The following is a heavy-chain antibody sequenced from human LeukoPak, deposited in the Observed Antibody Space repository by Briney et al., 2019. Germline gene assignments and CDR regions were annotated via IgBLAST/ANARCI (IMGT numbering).Heavy chain of an antibody. CDR2: IRYDGSNK. V-gene: IGHV3-30*02. CDR1: GFTFISYG. Sequence: PGGSLRLSCAASGFTFISYGMHWVRQAPGKELEGVAFIRYDGSNKYYADSVKGRFTISRDNSKNTLYLQMNSLRAEDTAVYYCAKQYSSSWFVDYWGQGTLVTVSS. D-gene: IGHD6-13*01. CDR3: AKQYSSSWFVDY. J-gene: IGHJ4*02.